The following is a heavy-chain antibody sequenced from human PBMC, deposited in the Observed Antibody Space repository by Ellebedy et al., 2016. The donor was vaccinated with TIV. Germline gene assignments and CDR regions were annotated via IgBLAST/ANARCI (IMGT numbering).Heavy chain of an antibody. V-gene: IGHV3-23*01. CDR1: GFTFSGYA. D-gene: IGHD1-26*01. J-gene: IGHJ6*02. Sequence: GESLKISCAASGFTFSGYAMRWVRQAPGKGLGWVSGINNGGSTTSYADSVKGRFTISRDNSRSTLYLQMNSLRAEDSAVYYCAKDMVFGDGKWEIDVWGQGTTVTVSS. CDR3: AKDMVFGDGKWEIDV. CDR2: INNGGSTT.